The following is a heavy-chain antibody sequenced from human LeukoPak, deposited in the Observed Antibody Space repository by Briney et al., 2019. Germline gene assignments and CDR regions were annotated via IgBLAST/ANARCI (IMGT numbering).Heavy chain of an antibody. CDR2: IYYSGST. CDR3: ARIIVVPALYYFDY. Sequence: SETLSLTCTVSGGPISSGDYYWSWIRQPPGKGLEWIGYIYYSGSTYYNPSLKSRVTISVDTSKNQFSLKLSSVTAADTAVYYCARIIVVPALYYFDYWGQGTLVTVSS. V-gene: IGHV4-30-4*08. CDR1: GGPISSGDYY. D-gene: IGHD2-2*01. J-gene: IGHJ4*02.